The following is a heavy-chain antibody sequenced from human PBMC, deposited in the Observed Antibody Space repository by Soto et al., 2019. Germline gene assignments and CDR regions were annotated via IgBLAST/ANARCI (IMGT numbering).Heavy chain of an antibody. D-gene: IGHD2-15*01. CDR3: ARVPRGVGYCSGGSCYSFGYYYYDMDV. J-gene: IGHJ6*02. Sequence: SVKVSCKASGGTFSSYAISWVRQAPGQGLEWMGGIIPIFGTANYAQKFQGRVTITADESTSTAYMELSSLRSEDTAVYYCARVPRGVGYCSGGSCYSFGYYYYDMDVWGQGTTVTVSS. V-gene: IGHV1-69*13. CDR1: GGTFSSYA. CDR2: IIPIFGTA.